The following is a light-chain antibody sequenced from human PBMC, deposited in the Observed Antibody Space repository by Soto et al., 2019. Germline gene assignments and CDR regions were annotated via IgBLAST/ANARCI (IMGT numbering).Light chain of an antibody. CDR2: GNS. J-gene: IGLJ1*01. V-gene: IGLV1-40*01. CDR3: QSYDISLSAKV. Sequence: QAVVTQPPSVSGAPGQRVTISCTGSSSNIGTGYDVHWYQQLPGTAPKLLIYGNSNRPSGVPDRFSGSKSGTSASLAITGLQAEDEADYYCQSYDISLSAKVSGAGTKVTV. CDR1: SSNIGTGYD.